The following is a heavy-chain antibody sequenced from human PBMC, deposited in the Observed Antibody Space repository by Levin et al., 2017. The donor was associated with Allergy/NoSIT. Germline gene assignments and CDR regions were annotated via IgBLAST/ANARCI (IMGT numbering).Heavy chain of an antibody. CDR3: ARAFHSSGCHCNFDC. CDR1: GFTFSTYS. Sequence: QPGESLKISCAASGFTFSTYSMSWVRQAPGKGLDWVAFIDSTSGTIFYADSVKGRFTISRDNAQNSLYLQMNSLRVEDTALYYCARAFHSSGCHCNFDCWGQGTLVTVSS. CDR2: IDSTSGTI. V-gene: IGHV3-48*01. J-gene: IGHJ4*02. D-gene: IGHD6-19*01.